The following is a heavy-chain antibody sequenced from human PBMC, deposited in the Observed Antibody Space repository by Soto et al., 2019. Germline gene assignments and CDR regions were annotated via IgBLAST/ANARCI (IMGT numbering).Heavy chain of an antibody. Sequence: TGGSLRLSCAASGFSFSTYAMHWVRQTPGKGLEWVAVISYDGDHKYYTDSVKGRFTISRDNSKNTLYLQMNSLRAEDTAVYYYAKTPSPGAGVGWLQYLLISWGQGSLVTVCS. V-gene: IGHV3-30-3*02. CDR3: AKTPSPGAGVGWLQYLLIS. CDR2: ISYDGDHK. D-gene: IGHD1-26*01. J-gene: IGHJ4*02. CDR1: GFSFSTYA.